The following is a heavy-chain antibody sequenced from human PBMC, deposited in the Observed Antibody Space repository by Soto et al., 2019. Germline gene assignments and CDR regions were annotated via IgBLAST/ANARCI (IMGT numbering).Heavy chain of an antibody. CDR2: IYYSGST. V-gene: IGHV4-59*01. Sequence: QVQLQESGPGLVKPSETLSLTCTVSGGSISSYYWSWIRQPPGKGLEWIGYIYYSGSTNYNPSLKSRVTISVDTSKNQFSLKLSSVTAADTAVYYCARDSGSYYVWFDPWGQGTLVTVSS. CDR3: ARDSGSYYVWFDP. J-gene: IGHJ5*02. CDR1: GGSISSYY. D-gene: IGHD1-26*01.